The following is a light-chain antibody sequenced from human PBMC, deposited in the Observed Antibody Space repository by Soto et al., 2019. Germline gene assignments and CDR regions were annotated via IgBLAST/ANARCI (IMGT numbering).Light chain of an antibody. J-gene: IGLJ2*01. CDR2: RNN. V-gene: IGLV1-47*01. Sequence: QSVLTQPPSASGTPGQRVTISCSGSSSNIGSNYVYWYQQLPGTAPKLLFYRNNQRPSGVPDRFSGSKSGTSASLAISGLRSEDEADYYCAAWDDSLSASFGGGTKLTVL. CDR3: AAWDDSLSAS. CDR1: SSNIGSNY.